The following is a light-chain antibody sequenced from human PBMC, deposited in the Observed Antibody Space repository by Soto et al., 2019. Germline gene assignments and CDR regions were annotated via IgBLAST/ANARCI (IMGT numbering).Light chain of an antibody. CDR2: DAS. V-gene: IGKV3-11*01. CDR1: QSVTTY. J-gene: IGKJ1*01. CDR3: QQYNNWPLWT. Sequence: EIVLTQSPDTLSLSPGERATLSCRASQSVTTYLAWYQQKPGQAPRLLIYDASNRATGIPARFSGSGSGTDFTLTISSLEPEDFAVYYCQQYNNWPLWTFGQGTKVDI.